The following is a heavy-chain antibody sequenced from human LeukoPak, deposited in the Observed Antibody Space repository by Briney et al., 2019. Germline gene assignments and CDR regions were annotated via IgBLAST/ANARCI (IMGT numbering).Heavy chain of an antibody. CDR1: GGFISSSSYY. Sequence: PSETLSLTCTVSGGFISSSSYYWGWIRQPPGKGLEWVSAISGSGGSTYYADSVKGRFTISRDNSKNTLYLQMNSLRAEDTAVYYCAKAHGLVGARHRLYYFDYWGQGTLVTVSS. CDR3: AKAHGLVGARHRLYYFDY. CDR2: ISGSGGST. V-gene: IGHV3-23*01. D-gene: IGHD1-26*01. J-gene: IGHJ4*02.